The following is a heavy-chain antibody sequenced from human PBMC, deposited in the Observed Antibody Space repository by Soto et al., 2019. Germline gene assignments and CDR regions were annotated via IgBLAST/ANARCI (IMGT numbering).Heavy chain of an antibody. CDR1: GGSISSSSYY. CDR2: IYYSGSS. Sequence: QLQLQESGPGLVKPSETLSLTCSVSGGSISSSSYYWGWISQPPGKGLEWIGSIYYSGSSYYNPSLKGRVTLPVDTSENKFSLRLSSVTAADTAVYYCATITRAYYMDVWGKGTKVTV. J-gene: IGHJ6*03. V-gene: IGHV4-39*01. D-gene: IGHD3-10*01. CDR3: ATITRAYYMDV.